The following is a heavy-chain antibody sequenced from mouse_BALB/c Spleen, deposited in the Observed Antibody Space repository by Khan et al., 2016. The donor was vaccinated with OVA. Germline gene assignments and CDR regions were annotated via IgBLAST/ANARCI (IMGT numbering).Heavy chain of an antibody. CDR1: GYTFTSYV. CDR2: INPYNDGT. J-gene: IGHJ4*01. Sequence: VRLQQSGPELVKPGASVKMSCKASGYTFTSYVMHWVKQKPGQGLEWIGYINPYNDGTKYNEKFKGNATLTSDKSSSTSYMELSSLTSEDSAVYYCARSTYYGNPYAMDYWGQGTSVTVSS. CDR3: ARSTYYGNPYAMDY. V-gene: IGHV1S136*01. D-gene: IGHD2-10*01.